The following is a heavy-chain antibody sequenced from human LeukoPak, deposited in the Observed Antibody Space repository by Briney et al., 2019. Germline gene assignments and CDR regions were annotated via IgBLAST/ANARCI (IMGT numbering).Heavy chain of an antibody. J-gene: IGHJ4*02. CDR1: GGTFSSYA. CDR3: ARDPPPAIAAAGILFDY. CDR2: IIPIFGTA. V-gene: IGHV1-69*01. Sequence: GASVKVSCKASGGTFSSYAISWVQQAPGQGLEWMGGIIPIFGTANYAQKFQGRVTITADESTSTAYMELSSLRSEDTAAYYCARDPPPAIAAAGILFDYWGQGTLVTVSS. D-gene: IGHD6-13*01.